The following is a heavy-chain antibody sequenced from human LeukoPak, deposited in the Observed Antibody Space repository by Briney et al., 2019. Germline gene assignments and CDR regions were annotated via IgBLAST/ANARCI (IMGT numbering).Heavy chain of an antibody. CDR1: GFTFSDYY. Sequence: GGSLRLSCAASGFTFSDYYMSWIRQAPGKGLEWVSYISTSSGYTNYADSVKGRFTISRDNAKNSLYLQMNSLRAEDTAVYYCAKDAATMPLYWGQGTLVTVSS. CDR3: AKDAATMPLY. CDR2: ISTSSGYT. V-gene: IGHV3-11*05. J-gene: IGHJ4*02. D-gene: IGHD2-2*01.